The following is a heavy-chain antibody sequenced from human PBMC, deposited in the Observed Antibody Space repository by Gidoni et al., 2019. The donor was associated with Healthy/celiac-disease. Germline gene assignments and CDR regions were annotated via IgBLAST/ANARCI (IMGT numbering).Heavy chain of an antibody. CDR1: GFTFGDYA. CDR3: TRGPYYFDY. V-gene: IGHV3-49*04. CDR2: IRSKAYGGTT. Sequence: EVQLVESGGGLVQPGRSLRLSCTASGFTFGDYAMSWVRQAPGKGLEWVGFIRSKAYGGTTEYAASVKGRFTISRDDSKSIAYLQMNSLKTEDTAVYYCTRGPYYFDYWGQGTLVTVSS. J-gene: IGHJ4*02.